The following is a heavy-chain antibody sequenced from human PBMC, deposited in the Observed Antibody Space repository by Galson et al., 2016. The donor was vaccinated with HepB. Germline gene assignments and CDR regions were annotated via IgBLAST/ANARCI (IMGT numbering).Heavy chain of an antibody. V-gene: IGHV3-7*03. CDR1: GSTFSRYW. Sequence: LRLSCAASGSTFSRYWMSWVRQAPGKGPEWVAHINQDGSERYYVDSAKGRFTISRDNAENLLYLQMNSLRAEDTAVYHCARESRGSGSNIWGQGTLVTVSS. CDR2: INQDGSER. D-gene: IGHD5-12*01. CDR3: ARESRGSGSNI. J-gene: IGHJ4*02.